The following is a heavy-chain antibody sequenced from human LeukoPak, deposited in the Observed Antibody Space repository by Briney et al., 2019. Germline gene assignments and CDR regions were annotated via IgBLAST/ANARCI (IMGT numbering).Heavy chain of an antibody. CDR1: GGSIHSHY. CDR3: AREGTDQYYYYYMDV. V-gene: IGHV4-59*11. J-gene: IGHJ6*03. Sequence: PSETLSLTCTVSGGSIHSHYWSWIRQPPGKGLEWIGYIYYSGSTNYNPSLKSRVTISLDTSKNQFSLKLSSVTAADTAVYYCAREGTDQYYYYYMDVWGKGTTVTVSS. CDR2: IYYSGST. D-gene: IGHD3-10*01.